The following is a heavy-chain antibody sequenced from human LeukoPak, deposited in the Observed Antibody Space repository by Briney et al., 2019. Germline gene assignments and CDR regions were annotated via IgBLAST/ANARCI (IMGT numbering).Heavy chain of an antibody. V-gene: IGHV3-74*01. J-gene: IGHJ4*02. D-gene: IGHD6-19*01. CDR1: GFTFSSYW. CDR3: ARGGVAGALDY. CDR2: IEYDGSST. Sequence: PGGSLRLSCAASGFTFSSYWLHWVRQDPGRGLVWVSRIEYDGSSTGYADSVKGRFTISRDNAKNTLYLQMNSLRAEDTAVYYCARGGVAGALDYWGQGTLVTVSS.